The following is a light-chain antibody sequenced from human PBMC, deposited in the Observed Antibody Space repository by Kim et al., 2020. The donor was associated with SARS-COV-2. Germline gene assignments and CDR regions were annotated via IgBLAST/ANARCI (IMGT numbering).Light chain of an antibody. Sequence: RATINCKSSQSDIHSSSNKNYLAWYQQKPGQPPKLLFYWASTRESGVPDRFSGAGSGTDFTLTVSSLQAEDVAVYYCQQYYSTPYTFGQGTKLEI. CDR2: WAS. CDR3: QQYYSTPYT. V-gene: IGKV4-1*01. J-gene: IGKJ2*01. CDR1: QSDIHSSSNKNY.